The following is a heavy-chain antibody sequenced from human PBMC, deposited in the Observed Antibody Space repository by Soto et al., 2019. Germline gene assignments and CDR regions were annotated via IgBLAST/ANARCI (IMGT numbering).Heavy chain of an antibody. D-gene: IGHD1-26*01. Sequence: QVQLVQSGAEVKKPGASVKVSCKASGYTFTSYGISWVRQAPGQGLEWMGWISAYNGNTNYAQKRQGRVTMTPDTSTRTAYMERRSLGSDDTAVYYCARDRGVGATTGSVDWGQGTLVTVSS. CDR2: ISAYNGNT. CDR3: ARDRGVGATTGSVD. V-gene: IGHV1-18*01. CDR1: GYTFTSYG. J-gene: IGHJ4*02.